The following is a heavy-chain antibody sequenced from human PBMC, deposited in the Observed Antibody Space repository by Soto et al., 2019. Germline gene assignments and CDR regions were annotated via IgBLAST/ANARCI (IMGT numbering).Heavy chain of an antibody. CDR3: ARALYCSSTSCYNSIDY. D-gene: IGHD2-2*02. CDR1: GYTFTSYD. CDR2: MNPNSGNT. V-gene: IGHV1-8*01. Sequence: QVQLVQSGAEVKKPGASVKVSCKASGYTFTSYDINWVRQATGQGLEWMGWMNPNSGNTGYAQKFQGRVTMTRNTSISTAYMELSSLSSEDTAVYYCARALYCSSTSCYNSIDYWGQGTLVTVSS. J-gene: IGHJ4*02.